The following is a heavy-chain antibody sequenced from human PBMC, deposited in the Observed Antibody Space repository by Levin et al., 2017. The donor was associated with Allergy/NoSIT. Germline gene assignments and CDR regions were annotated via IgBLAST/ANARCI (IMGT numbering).Heavy chain of an antibody. CDR1: GGSFSGYY. CDR3: ARGNVYERDWNYDYYYGLDV. CDR2: INHSGST. Sequence: KASETLSLTCAVYGGSFSGYYWSWIRQPPGKGLEWIGEINHSGSTNYNPSLKSRVTISLDTSKNQFSLKLSSVTAADTAVYYCARGNVYERDWNYDYYYGLDVWGQGTTVTVSS. V-gene: IGHV4-34*01. J-gene: IGHJ6*02. D-gene: IGHD1-1*01.